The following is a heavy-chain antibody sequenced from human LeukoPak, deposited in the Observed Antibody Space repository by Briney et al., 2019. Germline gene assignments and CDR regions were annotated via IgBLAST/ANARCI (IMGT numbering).Heavy chain of an antibody. D-gene: IGHD1-7*01. CDR1: GFTFSSYG. CDR3: ARDPPETTAFDY. J-gene: IGHJ4*02. CDR2: ISGSGGST. V-gene: IGHV3-23*01. Sequence: GGSLRLSCAASGFTFSSYGMSWVRQAPGKGLEWVSAISGSGGSTYYADSVKGRFTISRDNSKNTLYLQMNSLRAEDTAVYYCARDPPETTAFDYWGQGTLVTVSS.